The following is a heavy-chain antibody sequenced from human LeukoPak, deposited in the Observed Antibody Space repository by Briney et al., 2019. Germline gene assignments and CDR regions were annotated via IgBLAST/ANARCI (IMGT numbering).Heavy chain of an antibody. V-gene: IGHV3-53*01. CDR2: LSSGGSA. CDR3: ARAIQSQLLRGYFEH. D-gene: IGHD2-2*01. Sequence: PGGSLRLSCAVSGFTVSSNYMSWVRQAPGKGLEWVSVLSSGGSAYYADFLKGRFTISRDNSKNTLYLQMNSLSAEDTAVYYCARAIQSQLLRGYFEHWGQGALVTVSS. J-gene: IGHJ4*02. CDR1: GFTVSSNY.